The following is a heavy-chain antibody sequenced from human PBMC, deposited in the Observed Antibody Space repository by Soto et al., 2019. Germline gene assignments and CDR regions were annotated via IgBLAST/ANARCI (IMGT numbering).Heavy chain of an antibody. CDR3: ASHDPGARFDP. CDR2: INPNNGAT. D-gene: IGHD1-1*01. J-gene: IGHJ5*02. Sequence: QVQLVQSGAEVKKPGASVKVSCKAPRYIFTAYFMHWVRQAPGQGLEWMGWINPNNGATHYGLSXXGXXXXXXXXXISTAYMELGSLRSDDTAVYYCASHDPGARFDPWGQGTLVIVSS. CDR1: RYIFTAYF. V-gene: IGHV1-2*02.